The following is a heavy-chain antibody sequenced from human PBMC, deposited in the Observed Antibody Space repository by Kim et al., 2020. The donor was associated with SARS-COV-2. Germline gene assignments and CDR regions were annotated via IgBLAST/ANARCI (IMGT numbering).Heavy chain of an antibody. Sequence: SVKVSCKASGGTFSSYTISWVRQAPGQGLEWMGRIIPILGIANYAQKFQGRVTITADKSTSTAYMELSSLRSEDTAVYYCARNPHTRKITMVRGVIEYYGMDVWGQGTTVTVSS. V-gene: IGHV1-69*02. CDR1: GGTFSSYT. CDR3: ARNPHTRKITMVRGVIEYYGMDV. J-gene: IGHJ6*02. CDR2: IIPILGIA. D-gene: IGHD3-10*01.